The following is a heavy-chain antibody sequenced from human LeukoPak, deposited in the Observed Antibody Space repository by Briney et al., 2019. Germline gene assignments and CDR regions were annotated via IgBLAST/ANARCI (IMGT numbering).Heavy chain of an antibody. J-gene: IGHJ4*02. V-gene: IGHV4-61*05. CDR2: IYYSGST. CDR1: GGSISISSSY. D-gene: IGHD5-18*01. CDR3: ASGYSYGFDY. Sequence: SETLSLTCTVSGGSISISSSYWGWIRQPPGKGLEWVGYIYYSGSTNYNPSLKSRVTISVDTSKNQFSLKLSSVTAADTAVYYCASGYSYGFDYWGQGTLVTVSS.